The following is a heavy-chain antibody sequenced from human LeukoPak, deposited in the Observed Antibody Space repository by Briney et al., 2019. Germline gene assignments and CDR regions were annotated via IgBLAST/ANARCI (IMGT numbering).Heavy chain of an antibody. CDR3: ARDFGIVGARALYYFEY. CDR2: IYTSGST. V-gene: IGHV4-4*07. J-gene: IGHJ4*02. D-gene: IGHD1-26*01. CDR1: GGSISSYY. Sequence: SETLSLTCTVSGGSISSYYWSWIRQPAGKGLEWIGRIYTSGSTNYNPSLKSRVTMSVDTSKNQFSLKLSSVTAADTAVYYCARDFGIVGARALYYFEYWGQGTLVTVSS.